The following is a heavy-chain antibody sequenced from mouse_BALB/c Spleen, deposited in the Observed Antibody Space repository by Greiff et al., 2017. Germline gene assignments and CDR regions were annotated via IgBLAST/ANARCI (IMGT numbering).Heavy chain of an antibody. J-gene: IGHJ1*01. V-gene: IGHV1S41*01. Sequence: DLVKPGASVKLSCKASGYTFTSYWINWIKQRPGQGLEWIGRIAPGSGSTYYNEMFKGKATLTVDTSSSTAYIQLSSLSSEDSAVYFCARGISPGYFAVWGAGTTVTVSS. CDR3: ARGISPGYFAV. CDR2: IAPGSGST. CDR1: GYTFTSYW.